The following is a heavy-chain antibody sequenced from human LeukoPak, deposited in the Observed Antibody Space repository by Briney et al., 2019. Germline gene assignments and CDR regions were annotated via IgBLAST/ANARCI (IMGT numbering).Heavy chain of an antibody. Sequence: PSGTLSLTCTVSGGSISSYYWSWIRHPPGKGLELIGYIYYSGSTNYNPSLKSRVTISVDTSKNQFSLKLSSVTAADTAVYYCARDGIRLWWYAFDIWGQGTIVTVSS. V-gene: IGHV4-59*01. J-gene: IGHJ3*02. CDR1: GGSISSYY. CDR3: ARDGIRLWWYAFDI. CDR2: IYYSGST. D-gene: IGHD2-21*01.